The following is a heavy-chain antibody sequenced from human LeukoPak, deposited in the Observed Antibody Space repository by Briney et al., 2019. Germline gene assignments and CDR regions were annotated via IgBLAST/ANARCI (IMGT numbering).Heavy chain of an antibody. Sequence: SETLSLTCTVSGGSISSSSAYWGWIRQPPGKGLEWIGSIYYSKNTYYNPSLKSRVTISVDTSKNQFSLKLSSVTAADTAVYYCARGDCSGGSCYLFDYWGQGALVTVSS. J-gene: IGHJ4*02. CDR3: ARGDCSGGSCYLFDY. CDR2: IYYSKNT. V-gene: IGHV4-39*01. CDR1: GGSISSSSAY. D-gene: IGHD2-15*01.